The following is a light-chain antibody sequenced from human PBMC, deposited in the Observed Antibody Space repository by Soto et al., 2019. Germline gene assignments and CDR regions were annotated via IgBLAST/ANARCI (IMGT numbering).Light chain of an antibody. V-gene: IGLV2-14*01. Sequence: QSALTQPASVSGSHGQSITISCTGTNSDVGGYNYVSWYQQHPGKAPKLMIYEVSNRPSGVSNRFSGSKSGNTASLTISGLQSEDEADYYCSSYTTTSTPVFGGGTKLTVL. CDR2: EVS. CDR3: SSYTTTSTPV. CDR1: NSDVGGYNY. J-gene: IGLJ2*01.